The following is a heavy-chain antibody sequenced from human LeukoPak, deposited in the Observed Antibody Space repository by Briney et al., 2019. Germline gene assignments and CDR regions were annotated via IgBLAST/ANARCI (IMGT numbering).Heavy chain of an antibody. CDR2: ISYDGSNK. CDR1: GFTFSSYG. V-gene: IGHV3-30*18. Sequence: PGGSLRLSCAASGFTFSSYGMHWVRQAPGKGLEWVAVISYDGSNKYYADSVKGRFTTSRDNSKNTLYLQMNSLRAEDTAVYYCAKGYYDSSGFDYWGQGTLVTVSS. J-gene: IGHJ4*02. CDR3: AKGYYDSSGFDY. D-gene: IGHD3-22*01.